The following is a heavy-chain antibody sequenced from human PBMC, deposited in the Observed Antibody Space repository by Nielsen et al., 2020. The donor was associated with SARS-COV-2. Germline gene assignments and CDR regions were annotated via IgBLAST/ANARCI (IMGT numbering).Heavy chain of an antibody. J-gene: IGHJ6*02. CDR2: INPNSGGT. Sequence: WVRQAPGHGLEWMGRINPNSGGTNYAQKFQGRVTMTRDTSISTAYMELSRLRSDDTAVYYCARGMNGIAAAQHYYGMDVWGQGTTVTVSS. D-gene: IGHD6-13*01. CDR3: ARGMNGIAAAQHYYGMDV. V-gene: IGHV1-2*06.